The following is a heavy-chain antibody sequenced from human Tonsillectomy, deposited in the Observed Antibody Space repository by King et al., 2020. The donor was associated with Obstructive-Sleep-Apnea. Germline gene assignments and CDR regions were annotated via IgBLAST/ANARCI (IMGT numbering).Heavy chain of an antibody. CDR1: GFNVSSNY. CDR2: IYSGGTT. D-gene: IGHD3/OR15-3a*01. J-gene: IGHJ2*01. Sequence: VQLVESGGGLVQPEGSVRLSCAASGFNVSSNYMSWVRQAPGKGLEWVSVIYSGGTTYYADSVKGSFTISRDNSKNTLHLQMHSLRAEDTALYYCARAPFIWTDYDQSWYFDLWGRGTQVTVSS. CDR3: ARAPFIWTDYDQSWYFDL. V-gene: IGHV3-66*01.